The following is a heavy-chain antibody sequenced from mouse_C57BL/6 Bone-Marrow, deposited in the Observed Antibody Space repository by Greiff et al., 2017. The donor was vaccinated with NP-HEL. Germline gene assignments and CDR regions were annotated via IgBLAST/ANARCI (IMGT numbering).Heavy chain of an antibody. CDR3: TTLLLRFRYEWYFDV. J-gene: IGHJ1*03. CDR2: IRNKANNHAT. V-gene: IGHV6-6*01. CDR1: GFTFSDAW. Sequence: DVTLVESGGGLVQPGGSMKLSCAASGFTFSDAWMDWVRQSPEKGLEWVAEIRNKANNHATYYAESVKGRFTISRDDSKSSVYLQMNSLRAEDTGIYYGTTLLLRFRYEWYFDVWGTGTTVTVSS. D-gene: IGHD1-1*01.